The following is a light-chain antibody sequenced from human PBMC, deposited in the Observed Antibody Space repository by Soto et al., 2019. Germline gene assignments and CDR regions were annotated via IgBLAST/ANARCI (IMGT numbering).Light chain of an antibody. V-gene: IGKV3-15*01. CDR1: QSVFSS. Sequence: EIVMTQSPATLSVSPGERATLSCRASQSVFSSLAWYQQKPGQAPRLLIYGAATRDTGIPARFSGSWCGTEFTLTISSLQSEDFAVYYCQQYHNWPAFGQGTQVEIK. CDR3: QQYHNWPA. J-gene: IGKJ1*01. CDR2: GAA.